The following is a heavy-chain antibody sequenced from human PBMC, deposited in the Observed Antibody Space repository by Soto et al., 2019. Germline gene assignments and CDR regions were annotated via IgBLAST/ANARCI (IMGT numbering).Heavy chain of an antibody. D-gene: IGHD3-22*01. Sequence: EVRLVESGGGLVKPGGSLRLSCAASGFSFNKYSMNWVRQAPGKGLEWVSSITSKTGDQYYADSVKGRFIISRDNTKNSLSLQVTSLRDDDTAVYYYARDLMPNDRGLGDLAYWGQGTLVTVSS. CDR2: ITSKTGDQ. CDR1: GFSFNKYS. V-gene: IGHV3-21*06. J-gene: IGHJ4*02. CDR3: ARDLMPNDRGLGDLAY.